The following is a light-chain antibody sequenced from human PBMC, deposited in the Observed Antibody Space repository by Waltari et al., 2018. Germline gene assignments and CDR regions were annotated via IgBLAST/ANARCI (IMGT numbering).Light chain of an antibody. CDR2: GAS. CDR3: QQYDSSPMYT. J-gene: IGKJ2*01. V-gene: IGKV3-20*01. CDR1: QSVSSIY. Sequence: EIVLTQSPGTLSLSPGERATLSCRASQSVSSIYLAWYQQKPGQAPRLLIYGASSRATGIPDRFSGSGSGTDFTLTISRPEPEDFAVYYCQQYDSSPMYTFGQGTKLEIK.